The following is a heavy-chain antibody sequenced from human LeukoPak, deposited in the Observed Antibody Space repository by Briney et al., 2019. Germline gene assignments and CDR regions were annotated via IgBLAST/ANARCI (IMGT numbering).Heavy chain of an antibody. Sequence: PGGSLRLSCAASGFTFSSYAMTWFRQAPGKGLEWVSTITGGGGSTYYADSVKGRFTISRDNSKDTLYLLMNSLRAEDTAVYYCAKGVFATPGAPWGQGTLVTASS. CDR2: ITGGGGST. CDR1: GFTFSSYA. J-gene: IGHJ5*02. D-gene: IGHD6-13*01. CDR3: AKGVFATPGAP. V-gene: IGHV3-23*01.